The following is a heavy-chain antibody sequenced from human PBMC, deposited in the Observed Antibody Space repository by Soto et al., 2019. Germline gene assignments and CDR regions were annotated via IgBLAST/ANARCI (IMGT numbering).Heavy chain of an antibody. CDR1: EMTFSLFS. CDR2: IKEDGSEK. J-gene: IGHJ6*03. V-gene: IGHV3-7*01. CDR3: VLVPPAIRLCHYDQHYLDV. D-gene: IGHD2-2*01. Sequence: DVRLVESGGGLVQPGKSLRLACEVSEMTFSLFSMSWVRQVPGKRLEWVASIKEDGSEKSYVDSVEGRFTISRDNDKNTLYLETNDLRADNTSFYYCVLVPPAIRLCHYDQHYLDVWGKEPTVTVS.